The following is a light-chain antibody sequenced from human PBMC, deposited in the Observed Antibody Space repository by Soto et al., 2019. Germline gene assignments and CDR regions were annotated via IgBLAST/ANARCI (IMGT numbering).Light chain of an antibody. V-gene: IGKV3-20*01. J-gene: IGKJ1*01. CDR2: GAF. CDR1: QSVSSNY. Sequence: EIVFTQSPGTLSLSPGERATFSCRASQSVSSNYLAWYQQKPGQAPRLLIYGAFKRATGIPDRFSGSGSGTDFTLPISRMEPEDFEVYCCQQYGSSPRTFGQGTKVDIK. CDR3: QQYGSSPRT.